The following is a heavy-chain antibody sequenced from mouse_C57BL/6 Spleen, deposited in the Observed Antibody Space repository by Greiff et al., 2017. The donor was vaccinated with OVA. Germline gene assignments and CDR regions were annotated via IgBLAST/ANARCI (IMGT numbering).Heavy chain of an antibody. CDR3: ARNYYDFDY. Sequence: QVQLQKPGAELVKPGASVKLSCKASGYTFTSYWMQWVKQRPGQGLEWIGEIDPSDSYTNYNQKFKGKATLTVDTSSSTAYMQLSSLTSEDSAVYYCARNYYDFDYWGQGTTLTVSS. J-gene: IGHJ2*01. D-gene: IGHD2-4*01. V-gene: IGHV1-50*01. CDR2: IDPSDSYT. CDR1: GYTFTSYW.